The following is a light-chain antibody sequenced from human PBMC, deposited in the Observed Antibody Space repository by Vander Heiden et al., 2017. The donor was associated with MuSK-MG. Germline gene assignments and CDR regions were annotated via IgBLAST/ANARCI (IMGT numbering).Light chain of an antibody. Sequence: DIQMTQSPSSLSASVGDRVTITCRASQSISSYLNWYQQKPGKAPKLLIYAASSLQSGVPSRFSGSGPASDFTLTISRLQPEDFATYFSRQRDSTPITFGGGTKVEIK. CDR2: AAS. V-gene: IGKV1-39*01. CDR3: RQRDSTPIT. J-gene: IGKJ4*01. CDR1: QSISSY.